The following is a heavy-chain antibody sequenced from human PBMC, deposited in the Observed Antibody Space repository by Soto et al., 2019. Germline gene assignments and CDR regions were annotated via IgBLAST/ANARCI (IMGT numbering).Heavy chain of an antibody. Sequence: GESLKISCKGSGYSFTSYWISWVRQMPGKGLEWMGRIDPSDSYTNYSPSFQGHVTISADKSISTAYLQWSSLKASDTAMYFFARHAVPAAEYSSSGIDVRGQRTTVTVSS. V-gene: IGHV5-10-1*01. CDR3: ARHAVPAAEYSSSGIDV. D-gene: IGHD2-2*01. CDR1: GYSFTSYW. CDR2: IDPSDSYT. J-gene: IGHJ6*02.